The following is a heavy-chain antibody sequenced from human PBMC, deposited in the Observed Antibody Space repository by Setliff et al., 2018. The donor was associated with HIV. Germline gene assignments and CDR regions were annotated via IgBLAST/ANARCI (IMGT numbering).Heavy chain of an antibody. CDR2: GTHSGRT. CDR3: GRGVRDNSGWGSYYFDY. CDR1: GGSFSGYY. D-gene: IGHD6-19*01. V-gene: IGHV4-34*01. Sequence: SETLSLTCAVYGGSFSGYYWSWFRQPPGRGLEWSGEGTHSGRTKYNQSPVRRVTTSVETSTKQFSLRLTSVTAADTAVCYCGRGVRDNSGWGSYYFDYWGQGTLVTVSS. J-gene: IGHJ4*02.